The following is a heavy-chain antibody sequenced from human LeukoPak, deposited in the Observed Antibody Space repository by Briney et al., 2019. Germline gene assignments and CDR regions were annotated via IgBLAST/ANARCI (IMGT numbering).Heavy chain of an antibody. CDR2: ISYDGRNK. Sequence: GGSLRLSCAVSGFTFMNYAMHWVRQAPGTGPQWVAVISYDGRNKYYADSVRGRFTISRDNSNNTLFLHMNSLRAEDTAVYFCVRNLIDAWGASPPTDYWGQGTLVTVSS. CDR1: GFTFMNYA. J-gene: IGHJ4*02. CDR3: VRNLIDAWGASPPTDY. D-gene: IGHD3-16*01. V-gene: IGHV3-30*04.